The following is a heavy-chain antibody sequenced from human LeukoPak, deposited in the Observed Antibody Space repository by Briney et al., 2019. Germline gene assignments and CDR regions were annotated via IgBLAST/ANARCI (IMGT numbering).Heavy chain of an antibody. CDR1: GFTFSSYA. CDR2: ISGTGSST. CDR3: AKDRVAGTDY. V-gene: IGHV3-23*01. Sequence: GGSLRLSCAASGFTFSSYAMSWVRQAPGKGLEWVSAISGTGSSTYSADSVKGRFTISRDNSKNTLYLQMNSLRAEDTAVYYCAKDRVAGTDYWGQGTLVTVSS. D-gene: IGHD6-19*01. J-gene: IGHJ4*02.